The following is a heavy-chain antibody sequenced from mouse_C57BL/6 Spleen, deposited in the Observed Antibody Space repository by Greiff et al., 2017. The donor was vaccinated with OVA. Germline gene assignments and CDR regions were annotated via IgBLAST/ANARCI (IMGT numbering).Heavy chain of an antibody. V-gene: IGHV1-69*01. CDR3: ARWGYGSSSPYAMDY. Sequence: QVQLQQPGAELVMPGASVKLSCKASGYTFTSYWMHWVKQRPGQGLEWIGEIDPSDSYTNYNQKFKGKSTLTVDKSSSTAYMQLSSLTSEDSAVYYCARWGYGSSSPYAMDYWGQGTPVTVSS. D-gene: IGHD1-1*01. CDR2: IDPSDSYT. J-gene: IGHJ4*01. CDR1: GYTFTSYW.